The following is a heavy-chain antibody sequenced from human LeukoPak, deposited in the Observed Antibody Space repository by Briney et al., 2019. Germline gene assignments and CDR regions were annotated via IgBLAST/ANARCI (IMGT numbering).Heavy chain of an antibody. Sequence: GGSLRLSCAASGFTFDDYGMSWVRQAPGKGLEWVANIKQDGSEKCYVDSVKGRFTISRDNAKNSLYLQMNSLRAEDTAVYYCARDRPYSGWTPDSHDYWGQGTLVTVSS. V-gene: IGHV3-7*01. J-gene: IGHJ4*02. D-gene: IGHD5-12*01. CDR3: ARDRPYSGWTPDSHDY. CDR2: IKQDGSEK. CDR1: GFTFDDYG.